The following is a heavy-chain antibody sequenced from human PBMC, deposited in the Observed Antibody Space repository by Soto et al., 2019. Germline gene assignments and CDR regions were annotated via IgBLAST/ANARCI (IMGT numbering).Heavy chain of an antibody. Sequence: QVQLVQSGAEVKKPGASVKVSCKASGYTFTSYGISWVRQAPGQGLEWMGWISNYNGDTNYAQKLQGRVTMTTDTTTCTAYMELRSVKSDDTAAYYCTRGGQLVGGSYFDFWGQGTLVTVSS. J-gene: IGHJ4*02. V-gene: IGHV1-18*01. CDR3: TRGGQLVGGSYFDF. CDR1: GYTFTSYG. D-gene: IGHD2-15*01. CDR2: ISNYNGDT.